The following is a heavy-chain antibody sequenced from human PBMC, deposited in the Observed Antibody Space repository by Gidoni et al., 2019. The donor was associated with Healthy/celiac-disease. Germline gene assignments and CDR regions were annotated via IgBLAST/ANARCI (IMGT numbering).Heavy chain of an antibody. CDR3: ARDHTGRSGSGSYRSPDY. CDR1: GFTFSSDS. D-gene: IGHD3-10*01. J-gene: IGHJ4*02. V-gene: IGHV3-48*02. Sequence: EVQLVESGGGLVQPGGSLRLSCAASGFTFSSDSMNWVRQAPGKGLEWVSYISSSSSTIYYADSVKGRFTISRDNAKNSLYLQMNSLRDEDTAVYYCARDHTGRSGSGSYRSPDYWGQGTLVTVSS. CDR2: ISSSSSTI.